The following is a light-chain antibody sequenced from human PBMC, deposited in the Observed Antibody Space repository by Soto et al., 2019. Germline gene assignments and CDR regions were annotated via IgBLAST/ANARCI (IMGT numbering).Light chain of an antibody. CDR1: QGIRND. J-gene: IGKJ4*01. Sequence: AIHMTQSPSSLSASVGDRVTMTCRASQGIRNDLGWYQQKPGKAPTLLIYAASSLQSGVPSRFSGSGSGTDFTLTISSLQPEDFATYYCLQDYSYPLSFGGGTKVDIK. CDR2: AAS. CDR3: LQDYSYPLS. V-gene: IGKV1-6*01.